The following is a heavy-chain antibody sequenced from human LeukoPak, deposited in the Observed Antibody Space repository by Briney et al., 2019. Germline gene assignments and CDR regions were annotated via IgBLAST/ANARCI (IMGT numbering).Heavy chain of an antibody. CDR3: ARDLAGPPQEAFDI. CDR1: GVTFSSYW. J-gene: IGHJ3*02. Sequence: GGSLRLSCAASGVTFSSYWMTWVRQAPGKGLEWVASIEEDGGEKHYVDSMTGRFTISRDNTKNSLYLQMNSLGADDTAVYYCARDLAGPPQEAFDIWGQGTMVTVSS. CDR2: IEEDGGEK. V-gene: IGHV3-7*01.